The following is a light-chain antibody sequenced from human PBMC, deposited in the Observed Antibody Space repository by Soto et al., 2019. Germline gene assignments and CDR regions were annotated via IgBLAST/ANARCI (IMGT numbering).Light chain of an antibody. CDR1: QSVGNRY. CDR2: GAS. Sequence: EIVLAQSPGTLSLSPGERATLSCRASQSVGNRYLAWHQQKPGQAPRLLVYGASSRATGIPDRFSGSGSETDFTLTISRLEPEDVAAYYCQQYDISPPTFGQGTKVELK. J-gene: IGKJ1*01. V-gene: IGKV3-20*01. CDR3: QQYDISPPT.